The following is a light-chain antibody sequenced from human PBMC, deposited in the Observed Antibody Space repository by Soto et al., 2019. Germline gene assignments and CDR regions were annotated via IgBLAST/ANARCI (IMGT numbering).Light chain of an antibody. CDR1: QIVSSN. V-gene: IGKV3-15*01. CDR3: QQYNTLPLT. Sequence: EAVMTQAPATLSVSPGERPTLSCRASQIVSSNLAWYQQKPGQDPRLLIYDASTRATGIPNRFSGSGSGTEFALTISSLQSEDFEVYYCQQYNTLPLTFGRAPKVDI. CDR2: DAS. J-gene: IGKJ3*01.